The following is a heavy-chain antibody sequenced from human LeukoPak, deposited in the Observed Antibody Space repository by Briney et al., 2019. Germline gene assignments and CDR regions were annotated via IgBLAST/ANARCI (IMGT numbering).Heavy chain of an antibody. V-gene: IGHV3-9*01. CDR2: ISWNSGSI. CDR1: GFTFDDYA. J-gene: IGHJ4*02. CDR3: AKGSYDSSGYYGVFDY. Sequence: GRSLRLSCAASGFTFDDYAMHWVRQAPGKGLEWVSGISWNSGSIGYADSVKGRFTISRDNAKNSLYLQMNSLRAEDTALYYCAKGSYDSSGYYGVFDYWGQGTLVTVS. D-gene: IGHD3-22*01.